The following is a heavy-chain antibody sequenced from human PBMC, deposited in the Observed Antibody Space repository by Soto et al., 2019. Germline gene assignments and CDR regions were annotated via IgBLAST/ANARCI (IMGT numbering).Heavy chain of an antibody. D-gene: IGHD5-18*01. V-gene: IGHV4-59*01. CDR3: ERVGGAWIQLWFDY. CDR2: IYYSGST. J-gene: IGHJ5*01. Sequence: SETLSLTCTVSGGSISSYYWSWIRQPPGKGLEWIGYIYYSGSTNYNPSLKSRVTISVDTSKNQFSLKLSSVTAADTAVYYCERVGGAWIQLWFDYWGQGTLVTVSS. CDR1: GGSISSYY.